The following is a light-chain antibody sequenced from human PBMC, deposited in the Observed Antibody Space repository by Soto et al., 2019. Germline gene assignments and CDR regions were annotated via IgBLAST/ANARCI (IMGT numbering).Light chain of an antibody. CDR1: ASDVADYND. CDR2: DVS. CDR3: CSYAATDTWV. Sequence: QSVLTQPHSVSGSPGQSVTISCTGAASDVADYNDVSWFKQPPGRSPKLIIFDVSKRPSGVPDRYSGSKSANAASLTISGLQAVDEADYYCCSYAATDTWVFGSGRKGT. J-gene: IGLJ1*01. V-gene: IGLV2-11*01.